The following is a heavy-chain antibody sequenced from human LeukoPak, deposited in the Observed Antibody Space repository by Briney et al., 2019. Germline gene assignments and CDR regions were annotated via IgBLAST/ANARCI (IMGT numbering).Heavy chain of an antibody. D-gene: IGHD2-2*01. CDR3: ARDTFQPGLIDS. V-gene: IGHV3-21*05. CDR1: GFTFSSYA. CDR2: INTDSSDI. J-gene: IGHJ4*02. Sequence: GGSLRLSCAASGFTFSSYAMNWVRQAPGKGLEWVSYINTDSSDIHYADSVKGRFTISRDNARNTLYLQLSSLRAEDSAVYYCARDTFQPGLIDSWGQGTLVTVSS.